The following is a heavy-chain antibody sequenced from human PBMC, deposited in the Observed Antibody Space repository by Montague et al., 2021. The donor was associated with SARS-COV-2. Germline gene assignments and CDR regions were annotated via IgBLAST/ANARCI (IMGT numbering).Heavy chain of an antibody. CDR2: VHYSGGT. CDR3: ARGISSWWAVGH. V-gene: IGHV4-39*01. D-gene: IGHD6-13*01. CDR1: GVSISTSGYY. J-gene: IGHJ4*02. Sequence: SETLSLTCSVSGVSISTSGYYWGWVRQSPGKGLEWIESVHYSGGTNYNPSLERRVTIYVDTSKNMFSLRLRSVTAADTAVYYCARGISSWWAVGHWGQGILVTVSS.